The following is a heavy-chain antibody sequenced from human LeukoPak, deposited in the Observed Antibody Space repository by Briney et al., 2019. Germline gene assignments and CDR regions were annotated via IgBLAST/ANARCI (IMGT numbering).Heavy chain of an antibody. D-gene: IGHD5-12*01. CDR2: INQDGSTK. Sequence: PGGSLRLSCAASGFTFNRYWVNWVRQAPGKGLEWVAEINQDGSTKNYVESVKGRFTISRDSAKKSLHLQMNSLRVDDTAVYYCARNIGYEALDMWGQGTMVTV. J-gene: IGHJ3*02. CDR1: GFTFNRYW. CDR3: ARNIGYEALDM. V-gene: IGHV3-7*03.